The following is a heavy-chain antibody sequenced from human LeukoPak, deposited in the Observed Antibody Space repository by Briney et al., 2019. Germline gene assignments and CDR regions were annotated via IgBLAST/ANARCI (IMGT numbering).Heavy chain of an antibody. V-gene: IGHV3-23*01. CDR2: ISGSGGRI. D-gene: IGHD6-13*01. CDR3: AKDEQQLMWATFDY. J-gene: IGHJ4*02. Sequence: TGGSLRLSCAASGFILSDYDINWVRQAPGKGLEWVSAISGSGGRIYYADSVKGRFTISRDNSKNTLYLQMNSLRAEDTAVYYCAKDEQQLMWATFDYWGQGTLVTVSS. CDR1: GFILSDYD.